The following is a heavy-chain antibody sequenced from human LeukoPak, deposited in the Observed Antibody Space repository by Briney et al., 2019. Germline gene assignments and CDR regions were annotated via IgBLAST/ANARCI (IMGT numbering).Heavy chain of an antibody. CDR3: ARKMGVGGTRPFDY. D-gene: IGHD1-26*01. Sequence: PSETLSLTCTVSGDSISRSNWWGWVRQPPGKAPEWIGEIFHYGSTNYNPSLKSRVTVSMDKSKNQFSLNLTSVTASDTAVYYCARKMGVGGTRPFDYWGRGTLVTVSS. J-gene: IGHJ4*02. CDR1: GDSISRSNW. V-gene: IGHV4-4*02. CDR2: IFHYGST.